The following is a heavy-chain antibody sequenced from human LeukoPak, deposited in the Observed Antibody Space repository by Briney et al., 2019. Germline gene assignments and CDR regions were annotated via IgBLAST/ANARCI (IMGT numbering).Heavy chain of an antibody. J-gene: IGHJ4*02. D-gene: IGHD5-18*01. CDR2: VSPISGGT. CDR3: AGPPGSYGQH. CDR1: GYTFTDYY. Sequence: ASVKVSCKTSGYTFTDYYIHWVRQAPGQGLEWMGRVSPISGGTDYAQKFQGRVTLTRDMSINTAYMELSSLRSDDTAVYYCAGPPGSYGQHWGQGTLVTVSP. V-gene: IGHV1-2*06.